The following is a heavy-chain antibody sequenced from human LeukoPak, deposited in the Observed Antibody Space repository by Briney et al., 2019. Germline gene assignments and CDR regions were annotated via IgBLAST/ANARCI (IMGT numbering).Heavy chain of an antibody. CDR3: ARDHLGIVGAGGEDYFDY. CDR1: GGSISSGDYY. CDR2: IYYSGST. Sequence: PSQTLSLTCPVSGGSISSGDYYWSWIRQPPGKGLEWIGYIYYSGSTYYSPSLKSRVTISVDTSKNQFSLKLSSVTAADTAVYYCARDHLGIVGAGGEDYFDYWGQGTLVTVSS. J-gene: IGHJ4*02. D-gene: IGHD1-26*01. V-gene: IGHV4-30-4*08.